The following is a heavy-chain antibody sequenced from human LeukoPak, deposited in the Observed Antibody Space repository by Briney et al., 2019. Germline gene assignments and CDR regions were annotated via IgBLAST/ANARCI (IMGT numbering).Heavy chain of an antibody. CDR2: IYTSGST. CDR3: ARDSSLSGWFDP. D-gene: IGHD3-10*01. J-gene: IGHJ5*02. V-gene: IGHV4-61*02. CDR1: GGSISSGSYY. Sequence: SETLSLTCTVSGGSISSGSYYWSWIRQPAGKGLEWIGRIYTSGSTIYNPCLKSRVTISLDTSKNQFSLKLSSVTAADTAVYYCARDSSLSGWFDPWGQGTLVTVSS.